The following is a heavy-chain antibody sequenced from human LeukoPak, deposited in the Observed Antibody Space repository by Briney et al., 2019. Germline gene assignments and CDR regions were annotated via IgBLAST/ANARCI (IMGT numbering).Heavy chain of an antibody. V-gene: IGHV4-34*01. D-gene: IGHD4-17*01. CDR3: ARTTVIFDY. CDR1: GGSFSGCY. Sequence: SETLSLTCAVYGGSFSGCYWSWIRQPPGKGLEWIGEINHSGSTNYNPSLKSRVTISVDTSKNQFSLKLSSVTAADTAVYYCARTTVIFDYWGQGTLVTVSS. CDR2: INHSGST. J-gene: IGHJ4*02.